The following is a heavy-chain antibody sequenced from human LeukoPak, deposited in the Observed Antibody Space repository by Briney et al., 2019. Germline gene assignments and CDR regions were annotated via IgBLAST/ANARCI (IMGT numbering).Heavy chain of an antibody. CDR1: GFTFSSYD. Sequence: PGGSLRLSCAASGFTFSSYDMHWVRQATGKGLEWVSAIGTAGDTYYPGSVKGRFTISRENAKNSLYLQMNSLRAGDTAVYYCARGALIAVARGPPDYWGQGTLVTVSS. J-gene: IGHJ4*02. CDR2: IGTAGDT. V-gene: IGHV3-13*01. CDR3: ARGALIAVARGPPDY. D-gene: IGHD6-19*01.